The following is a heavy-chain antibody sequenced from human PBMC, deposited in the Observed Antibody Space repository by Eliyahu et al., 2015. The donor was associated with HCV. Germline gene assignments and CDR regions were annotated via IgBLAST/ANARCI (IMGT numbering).Heavy chain of an antibody. CDR3: ARGELLGQHYFDF. V-gene: IGHV4-31*03. Sequence: QVQLQESGPGPVKPSQTLSLXCTVXGXFISXGHYFWTWIRQHPGKGLEWIGYIYHSGNTFYNPSLRSRLAISVDTSKNQFSLKLNSVTAADTAIYYCARGELLGQHYFDFWGQGIPVTVTS. D-gene: IGHD3-10*01. CDR2: IYHSGNT. J-gene: IGHJ4*02. CDR1: GXFISXGHYF.